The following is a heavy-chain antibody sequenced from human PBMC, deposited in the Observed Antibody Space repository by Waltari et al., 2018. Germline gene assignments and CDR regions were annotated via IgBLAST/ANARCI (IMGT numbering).Heavy chain of an antibody. CDR1: GGTFSSYA. CDR2: IIPIFGTA. V-gene: IGHV1-69*12. CDR3: ATSEARFLEWSGGMS. Sequence: QVQLVQSGAEVKKPRSSVKVSCKASGGTFSSYAISWVRQAPGQGLEWMGGIIPIFGTANYAQKFQGRVTITADESTSTAYMELSSLRSEDTAVYYCATSEARFLEWSGGMSWGQGTLVTVSS. J-gene: IGHJ5*02. D-gene: IGHD3-3*01.